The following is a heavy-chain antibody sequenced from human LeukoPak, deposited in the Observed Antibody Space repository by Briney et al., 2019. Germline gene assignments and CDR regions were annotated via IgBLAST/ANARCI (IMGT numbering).Heavy chain of an antibody. CDR1: GLTFGDYA. CDR2: IRSKAHGGTT. CDR3: TRAGRYCSGGSCYSFY. V-gene: IGHV3-49*03. Sequence: SLRLSCTVSGLTFGDYAMCWFRQAPPEGLQWVGFIRSKAHGGTTEYAASVKGKFTISRDNSKSIAYLQIDSLKTEDTAVYYCTRAGRYCSGGSCYSFYWGQGTLVRVSS. J-gene: IGHJ4*02. D-gene: IGHD2-15*01.